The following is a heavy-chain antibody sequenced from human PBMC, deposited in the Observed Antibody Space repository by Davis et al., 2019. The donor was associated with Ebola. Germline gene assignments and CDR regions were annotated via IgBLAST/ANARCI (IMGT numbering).Heavy chain of an antibody. D-gene: IGHD4-11*01. Sequence: GESLKISCAASGFTFSSYAMSWVRQAPGKGLEWISAISSSGTSTYYADSVKGRFTISRDNSKNTLYLQMNSLRAEDTAVYYCARDYSNSFGYYYYMDVWGKGTTVTVSS. CDR3: ARDYSNSFGYYYYMDV. J-gene: IGHJ6*03. CDR2: ISSSGTST. CDR1: GFTFSSYA. V-gene: IGHV3-23*01.